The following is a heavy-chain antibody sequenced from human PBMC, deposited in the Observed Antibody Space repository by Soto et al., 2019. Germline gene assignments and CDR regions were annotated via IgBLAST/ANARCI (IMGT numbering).Heavy chain of an antibody. D-gene: IGHD3-22*01. CDR2: IFSNDEK. V-gene: IGHV2-26*01. CDR3: ARIKRNYYDSSGYSLYYFDY. CDR1: GFSLSNARMG. Sequence: QVTLKESGPVLVKPTETLTLTCTVSGFSLSNARMGVSWIRQPPGKALEWLAHIFSNDEKSYSTSLKSRLTISKDTSKSQVVITMINMDPVDTATYYCARIKRNYYDSSGYSLYYFDYWGKGTLVTVSS. J-gene: IGHJ4*02.